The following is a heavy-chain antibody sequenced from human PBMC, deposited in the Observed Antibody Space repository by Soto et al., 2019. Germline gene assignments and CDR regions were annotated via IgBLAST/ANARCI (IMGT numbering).Heavy chain of an antibody. CDR3: ARSGVWEPREY. Sequence: ASVKVSCKYSCYTFTSYGISLFRQAPGQGLEWMGWISAYNGNTNYAQKLQGRVTMTTDTSTSTAYMELRSLRSDDTAVYYCARSGVWEPREYWGQGTLVTVSS. CDR1: CYTFTSYG. CDR2: ISAYNGNT. J-gene: IGHJ4*02. D-gene: IGHD1-26*01. V-gene: IGHV1-18*01.